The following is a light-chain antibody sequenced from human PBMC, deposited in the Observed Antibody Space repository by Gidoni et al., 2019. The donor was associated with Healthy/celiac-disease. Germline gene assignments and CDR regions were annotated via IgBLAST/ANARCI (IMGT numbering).Light chain of an antibody. J-gene: IGKJ2*01. CDR3: QQYNNWPPYT. CDR1: QSGSSN. Sequence: EIVMTQSPATLSVSPGERATLSCRASQSGSSNLAWYQQKPGQAPRLLIYGASTRATGSPARLSGGGSGTEFTLTISSLQSEDFAVYYCQQYNNWPPYTFGQXTKLEIK. V-gene: IGKV3-15*01. CDR2: GAS.